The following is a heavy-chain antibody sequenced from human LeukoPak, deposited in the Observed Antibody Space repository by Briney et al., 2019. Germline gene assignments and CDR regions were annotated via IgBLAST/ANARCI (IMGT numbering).Heavy chain of an antibody. Sequence: SETLSLTCTVSGYSISSGYYWGWIRQPPGKGLEWIGSIYHSGSTYYNPSLKSRVTISVDTSKNQFSLKLSSVTAADTGVYYCARQYCSGGSCYYYYYMDVWGKGTTVTVSS. V-gene: IGHV4-38-2*02. CDR3: ARQYCSGGSCYYYYYMDV. CDR1: GYSISSGYY. CDR2: IYHSGST. D-gene: IGHD2-15*01. J-gene: IGHJ6*03.